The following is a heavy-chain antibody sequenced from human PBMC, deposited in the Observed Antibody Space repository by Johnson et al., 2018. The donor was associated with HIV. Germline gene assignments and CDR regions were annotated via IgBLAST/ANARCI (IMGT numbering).Heavy chain of an antibody. J-gene: IGHJ3*02. CDR2: ISFDGSNK. CDR3: ARPTSQIHLWTDAFDI. V-gene: IGHV3-30-3*01. Sequence: QVQLVESGGGVVQPGRSLRLSCAASGSTFSSYSMHWVRQAPGKGLEWVAVISFDGSNKYYADSVKGRFTISRDNSKNTLYLQMNSLRAEDTAVYFCARPTSQIHLWTDAFDIWGQGTMVTVSS. D-gene: IGHD5-18*01. CDR1: GSTFSSYS.